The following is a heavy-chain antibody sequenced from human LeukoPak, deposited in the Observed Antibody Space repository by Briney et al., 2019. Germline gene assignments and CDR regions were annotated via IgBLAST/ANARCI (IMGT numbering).Heavy chain of an antibody. V-gene: IGHV3-23*01. CDR2: ISGSGGST. CDR3: ARHDYGDWGWFDP. J-gene: IGHJ5*02. CDR1: GFTFSSYA. Sequence: GGSLRLSCAASGFTFSSYAMSWVRQAPGKGLEWVSAISGSGGSTYYADSVKGRFTISRDNPKNTLYLQMNSLRAEDTAVYYCARHDYGDWGWFDPWGQGTLVTVSS. D-gene: IGHD4-17*01.